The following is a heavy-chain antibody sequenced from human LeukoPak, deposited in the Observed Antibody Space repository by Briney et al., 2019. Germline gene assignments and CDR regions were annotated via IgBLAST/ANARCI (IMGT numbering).Heavy chain of an antibody. D-gene: IGHD1-26*01. J-gene: IGHJ3*02. CDR3: AREEPSYVNAFDI. CDR1: GGTFSSYA. CDR2: IIPILGIA. V-gene: IGHV1-69*04. Sequence: GSSVKVSCKASGGTFSSYAISWVRQAPGQGLEWMGRIIPILGIANYAQKFQGRVTITADESTSTAYMELSSLRSEDTAVYYCAREEPSYVNAFDIWGQGTMVTVSS.